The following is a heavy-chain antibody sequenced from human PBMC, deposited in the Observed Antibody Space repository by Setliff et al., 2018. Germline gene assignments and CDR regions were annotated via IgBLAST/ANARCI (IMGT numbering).Heavy chain of an antibody. Sequence: ASVKVSCKASGYNFKTYAISWVRQAPGQGLEWMGGIIPMFGTNYAQKFQGRVTITADESTSTAYMELSSLGSEDTAVYYCAGGQPLVRKYYYYMDVWGKGTTVTVSS. CDR3: AGGQPLVRKYYYYMDV. D-gene: IGHD3-10*01. J-gene: IGHJ6*03. CDR1: GYNFKTYA. CDR2: IIPMFGT. V-gene: IGHV1-69*13.